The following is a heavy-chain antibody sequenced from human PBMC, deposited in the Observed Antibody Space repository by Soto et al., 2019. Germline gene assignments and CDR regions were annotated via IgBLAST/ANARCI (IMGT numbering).Heavy chain of an antibody. Sequence: QPGGSLRLSCAASGFTFGNYWMHWVRQAPGKGLVWVSRINVDGSGTNYADSVKGRFTISRDNAKNTLYLQMNSLRAEDTAVYYCARGAFPYYFDYWGQGPLVTVSS. CDR3: ARGAFPYYFDY. J-gene: IGHJ4*02. CDR1: GFTFGNYW. D-gene: IGHD3-3*02. V-gene: IGHV3-74*01. CDR2: INVDGSGT.